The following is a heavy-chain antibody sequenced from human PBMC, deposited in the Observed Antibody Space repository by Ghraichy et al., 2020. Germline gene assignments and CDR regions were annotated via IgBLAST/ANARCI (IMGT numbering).Heavy chain of an antibody. CDR1: GFAFSLYS. D-gene: IGHD3-10*01. V-gene: IGHV3-48*02. CDR3: ARDGYYGSGSHSDH. CDR2: ISSSSTNI. J-gene: IGHJ4*02. Sequence: ETLSLTCAASGFAFSLYSMSWVRQAPGKGLEWLAYISSSSTNIYYADSVKGRFTVSRDNARNSLDLQLNSLRDEDTAVYYCARDGYYGSGSHSDHWGQGTLVTV.